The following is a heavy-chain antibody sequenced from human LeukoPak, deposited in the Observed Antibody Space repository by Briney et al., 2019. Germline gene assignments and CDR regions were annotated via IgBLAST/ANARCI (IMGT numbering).Heavy chain of an antibody. D-gene: IGHD3-22*01. V-gene: IGHV4-30-4*01. CDR2: IYYSGNS. Sequence: SETLSLTCTVSGGAINSADYYWSWIRQPPGKGLEWIGHIYYSGNSYYNPSLRSRITISVDTSKNQFSLKLGSVTAADTAVYYCARGIYDSSSFDYWGQGTLVTVSS. CDR1: GGAINSADYY. J-gene: IGHJ4*02. CDR3: ARGIYDSSSFDY.